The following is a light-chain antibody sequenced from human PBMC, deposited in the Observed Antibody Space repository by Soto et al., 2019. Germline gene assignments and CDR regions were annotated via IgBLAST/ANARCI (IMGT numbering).Light chain of an antibody. CDR2: DAS. CDR1: QGIDNW. CDR3: QQYNSYWS. Sequence: DIQMTQSPSSVSASVGDRVTITCRASQGIDNWLAWYQQKPGKAPKLLIYDASSLGSGVPSRFSGSGSGTEFTLTISSLQPDDFATYYCQQYNSYWSFGQGTKVDIK. J-gene: IGKJ1*01. V-gene: IGKV1-5*01.